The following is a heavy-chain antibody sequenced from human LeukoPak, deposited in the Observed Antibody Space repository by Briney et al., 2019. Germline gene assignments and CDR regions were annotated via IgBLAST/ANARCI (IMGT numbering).Heavy chain of an antibody. CDR2: IYYSGST. V-gene: IGHV4-39*07. J-gene: IGHJ6*03. CDR1: GGSISSSRYY. Sequence: PSETLSLTCTVSGGSISSSRYYWGWIRQPPGKGLEWIGSIYYSGSTYYNPSLKSRVTISVDTSKSQFSLKLTSVTAADTAVYYCARRYSSSSGYYYMDVWGKGTTVTVSS. CDR3: ARRYSSSSGYYYMDV. D-gene: IGHD6-6*01.